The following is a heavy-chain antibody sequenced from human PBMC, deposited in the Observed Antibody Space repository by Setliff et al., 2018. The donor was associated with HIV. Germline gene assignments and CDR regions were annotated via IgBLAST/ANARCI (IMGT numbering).Heavy chain of an antibody. V-gene: IGHV4-38-2*02. CDR2: IYHSGST. D-gene: IGHD2-15*01. Sequence: PSETLSLTCTVSGGSISSHYWSWIRQPPGKGLEWIGSIYHSGSTYYNPSLKSRVTISVDKSKNQFSLTLSSVTVADTAVYYGASEDCGGGSCRPDYWGQGTLVTVSS. CDR1: GGSISSHY. J-gene: IGHJ4*02. CDR3: ASEDCGGGSCRPDY.